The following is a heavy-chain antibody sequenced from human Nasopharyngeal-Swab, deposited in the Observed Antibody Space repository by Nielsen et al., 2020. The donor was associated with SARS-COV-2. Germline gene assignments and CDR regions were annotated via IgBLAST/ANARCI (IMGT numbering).Heavy chain of an antibody. CDR3: ARDLEFSSSDKDY. V-gene: IGHV3-33*01. CDR2: IWYDGSNK. CDR1: GFTFSSYG. Sequence: GGSLRLSCAASGFTFSSYGMHWVRQAPGKGLEWVAVIWYDGSNKYYADSVKGRFTISRDNSKNTLYLQMNSLRAEDTAVYYCARDLEFSSSDKDYWGQGTLVTVSS. J-gene: IGHJ4*02. D-gene: IGHD6-6*01.